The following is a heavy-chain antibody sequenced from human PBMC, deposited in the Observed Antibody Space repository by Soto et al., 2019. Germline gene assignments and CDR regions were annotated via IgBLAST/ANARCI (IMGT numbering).Heavy chain of an antibody. V-gene: IGHV3-23*01. CDR1: GFTFSSYA. D-gene: IGHD4-4*01. Sequence: EVQLLESGGGLVQPGGSLRLSCAASGFTFSSYAMSWVRQAPGQGLEWVSAISGSGGSTYYADSVKGRFTISRDNSKNTLYLQMNSLRAEDTAVYYCAKGQKKGLSCNSNRGMDVWGQGTTVTVSS. J-gene: IGHJ6*02. CDR2: ISGSGGST. CDR3: AKGQKKGLSCNSNRGMDV.